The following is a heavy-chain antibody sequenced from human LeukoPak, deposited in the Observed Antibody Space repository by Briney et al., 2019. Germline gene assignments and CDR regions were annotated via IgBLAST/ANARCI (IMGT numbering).Heavy chain of an antibody. V-gene: IGHV3-23*01. Sequence: GGSLTLSCAASGFICSNYAMYGLRQAPGKGREGVSAISGRSENTYYGDSVKGMFTLSRDSSKHTLYLPTNSLRADDTAVYYCAKWGDYDVLTGYYVSDFWGQGTLVTVSS. J-gene: IGHJ4*02. CDR3: AKWGDYDVLTGYYVSDF. CDR2: ISGRSENT. D-gene: IGHD3-9*01. CDR1: GFICSNYA.